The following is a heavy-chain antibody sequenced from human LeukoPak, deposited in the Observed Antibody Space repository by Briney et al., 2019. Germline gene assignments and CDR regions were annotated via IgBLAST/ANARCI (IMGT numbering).Heavy chain of an antibody. V-gene: IGHV3-33*01. J-gene: IGHJ4*02. CDR3: ARQVTFGYAYAYYFDY. CDR2: IWYDGSNK. Sequence: GRSLRLSCAASGFTFSSYGMHWVRQAPGKGLEWVAVIWYDGSNKYYADSVKGRFTISRDNSKNTLYLQMNSLRAEDTAVYYCARQVTFGYAYAYYFDYWGQGTLVTVSS. D-gene: IGHD3-16*01. CDR1: GFTFSSYG.